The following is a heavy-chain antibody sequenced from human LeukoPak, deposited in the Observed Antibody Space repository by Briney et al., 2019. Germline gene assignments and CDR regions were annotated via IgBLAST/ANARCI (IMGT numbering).Heavy chain of an antibody. V-gene: IGHV3-33*08. J-gene: IGHJ4*02. D-gene: IGHD3-22*01. CDR3: ARDPTAYYDSSGYYLNTIDY. CDR1: GFNFSSYG. Sequence: GGSLRLSCAASGFNFSSYGMHWVRPAPGKGLEWVAVIWYDGSYKYYADSVKGRLTISRDNSKNTLYLQMNSLRAEDTAVYYCARDPTAYYDSSGYYLNTIDYWGQGTLVTVSS. CDR2: IWYDGSYK.